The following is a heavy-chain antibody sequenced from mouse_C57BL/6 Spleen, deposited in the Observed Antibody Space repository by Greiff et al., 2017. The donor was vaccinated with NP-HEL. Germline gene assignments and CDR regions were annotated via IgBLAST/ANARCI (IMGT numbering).Heavy chain of an antibody. Sequence: EVKVVESGGGLVKPGGSLKLSCAASGFTFSDYGMHWVRQAPEKGLEWVAYSSSGSSTIYYADTVKGRFTISRDNAKNTLFLQMTSLRSEDTAMYYCARRLYYDSDGAMDYWGQGTSVTVSS. V-gene: IGHV5-17*01. CDR1: GFTFSDYG. J-gene: IGHJ4*01. CDR3: ARRLYYDSDGAMDY. D-gene: IGHD2-4*01. CDR2: SSSGSSTI.